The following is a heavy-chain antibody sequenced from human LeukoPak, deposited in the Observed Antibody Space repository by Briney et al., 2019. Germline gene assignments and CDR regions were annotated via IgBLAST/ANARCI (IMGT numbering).Heavy chain of an antibody. CDR3: VVPTYSSGWYATDAFDI. CDR1: GYTFTGYY. D-gene: IGHD6-19*01. V-gene: IGHV1-2*02. Sequence: ASVKVSCKASGYTFTGYYMHWVRQAPGQGLEWMGWINPNSGGTNYAQKFQGRVTMTRDTSISTAYMELSRLRSDDTAVYYCVVPTYSSGWYATDAFDIWGQGTMVTVSS. J-gene: IGHJ3*02. CDR2: INPNSGGT.